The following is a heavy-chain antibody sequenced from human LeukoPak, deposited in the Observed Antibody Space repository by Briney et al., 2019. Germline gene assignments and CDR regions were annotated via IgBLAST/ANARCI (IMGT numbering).Heavy chain of an antibody. D-gene: IGHD6-19*01. Sequence: SETLSLTRTVSGGSLSSGDYYWSWIRQPPGTGLEWIGSIYYSGSTYYNPSLKSRVTISVDTSKNQFSLKLSSVSAADTAVYYCARHVEIAVAGPIDYWGQGTLVTVSS. J-gene: IGHJ4*02. V-gene: IGHV4-39*01. CDR1: GGSLSSGDYY. CDR2: IYYSGST. CDR3: ARHVEIAVAGPIDY.